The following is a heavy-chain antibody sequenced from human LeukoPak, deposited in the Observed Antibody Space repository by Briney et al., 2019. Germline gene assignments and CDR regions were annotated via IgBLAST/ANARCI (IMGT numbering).Heavy chain of an antibody. J-gene: IGHJ4*02. CDR1: GFTFSNYA. CDR3: ARSGVATCHY. D-gene: IGHD2-15*01. Sequence: GGSLRLSCQASGFTFSNYAMSWVRQAPGKGLEWVSSINPDDGGSFFANSVKVPFNISRDDSRSVVYVQMNSLRAEDRAVYYCARSGVATCHYWGQGILITVSS. CDR2: INPDDGGS. V-gene: IGHV3-23*01.